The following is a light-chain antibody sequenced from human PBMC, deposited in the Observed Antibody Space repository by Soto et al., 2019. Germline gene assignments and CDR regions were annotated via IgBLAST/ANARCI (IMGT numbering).Light chain of an antibody. CDR1: QSVSSSSY. J-gene: IGKJ2*01. Sequence: EIVLTQSPGTLSLSPGERATLSCRASQSVSSSSYLSWYQQKPGQAPRLLIYGASSRATGLPDRFSRSGSATDFPLTISRLEPEDFAVYYCRQYGSSPSYTFGQGTKLEIK. CDR2: GAS. V-gene: IGKV3-20*01. CDR3: RQYGSSPSYT.